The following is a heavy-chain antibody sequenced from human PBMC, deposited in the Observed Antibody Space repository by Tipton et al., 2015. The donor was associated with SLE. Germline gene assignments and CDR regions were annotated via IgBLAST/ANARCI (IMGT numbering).Heavy chain of an antibody. CDR3: AREGERMMDAFDI. D-gene: IGHD3-16*01. J-gene: IGHJ3*02. Sequence: TLSLTCTVSDDSISSYYWSWIRQPPGKGLEWIGYIYYSGSTNYNPSLKSRVTISVDTSKNQFSLELSSVTAADTAVYYCAREGERMMDAFDIWGQGTMVTVSS. CDR1: DDSISSYY. CDR2: IYYSGST. V-gene: IGHV4-59*01.